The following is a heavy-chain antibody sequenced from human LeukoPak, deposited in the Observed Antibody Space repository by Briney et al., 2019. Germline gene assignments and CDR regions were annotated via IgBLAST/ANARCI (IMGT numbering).Heavy chain of an antibody. CDR2: ISGRGGII. V-gene: IGHV3-23*01. D-gene: IGHD6-13*01. CDR3: AKAAIAESSNWYGIDY. J-gene: IGHJ4*02. CDR1: GFXFSTYA. Sequence: GGSLRLSCAASGFXFSTYAVSWVRQAPGKGLEWVSAISGRGGIIYYADSVKGRFTISRDNSKNMLFLQMNSLSADDTAVYYCAKAAIAESSNWYGIDYWGQGILVTVSS.